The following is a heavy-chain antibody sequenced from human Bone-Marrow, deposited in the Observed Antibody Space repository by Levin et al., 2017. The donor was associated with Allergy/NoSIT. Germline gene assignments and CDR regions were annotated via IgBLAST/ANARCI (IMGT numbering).Heavy chain of an antibody. CDR1: GGSVSSGSYY. V-gene: IGHV4-61*01. D-gene: IGHD3-3*01. CDR3: ARDAEYYDFWSGSGMDV. J-gene: IGHJ6*02. Sequence: SETLSLTCTVSGGSVSSGSYYWSWIRQPPGKGLEWIGYIYYSGSTNYNPSLKSRVTISVDTSKNQFSLKLSSVTAADTAVYYCARDAEYYDFWSGSGMDVWGQGTTVTVSS. CDR2: IYYSGST.